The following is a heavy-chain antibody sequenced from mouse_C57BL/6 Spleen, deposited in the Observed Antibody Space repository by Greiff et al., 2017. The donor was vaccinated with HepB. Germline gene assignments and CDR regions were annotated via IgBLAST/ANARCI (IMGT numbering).Heavy chain of an antibody. Sequence: EVKLVESGPGLVKPSPSLSLTCSVTGYSITSGYYWNWIRQFPGNKLEWMGYISYDGSNNYNPSLKNRISITRDTSKNQFFLKLNSVTTEDTATYYCARLYDGYYDYWGQGTTLTVSS. CDR2: ISYDGSN. CDR3: ARLYDGYYDY. J-gene: IGHJ2*01. CDR1: GYSITSGYY. D-gene: IGHD2-3*01. V-gene: IGHV3-6*01.